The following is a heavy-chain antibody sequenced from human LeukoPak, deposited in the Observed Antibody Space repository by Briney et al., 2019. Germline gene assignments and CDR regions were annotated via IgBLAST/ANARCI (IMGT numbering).Heavy chain of an antibody. V-gene: IGHV3-48*04. J-gene: IGHJ4*02. CDR3: TREPLTKYCSGGSCHYDY. D-gene: IGHD2-15*01. CDR1: GFTFSSYS. Sequence: GGSLRLSCAASGFTFSSYSMNWVRQAPGKGLEWVSYISSSSSTIYYADSVKGRFTISRDNAKNSLYLQMNSLRAEDTAVYYCTREPLTKYCSGGSCHYDYWGQGTLVTVSS. CDR2: ISSSSSTI.